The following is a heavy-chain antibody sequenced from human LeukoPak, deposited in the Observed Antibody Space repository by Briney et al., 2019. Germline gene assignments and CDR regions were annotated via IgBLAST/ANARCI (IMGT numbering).Heavy chain of an antibody. CDR2: ISGSGGST. D-gene: IGHD3-10*01. Sequence: GGSLRLSCAASGFTFSSYAMSWVRQAPGKGLEWVSAISGSGGSTYYADSVKGRFTISRDNSKNTLYLQMNSLRAEDTAVYYCARAVPITMVRGTTGGDYWGQGTLVTVSS. CDR1: GFTFSSYA. J-gene: IGHJ4*02. CDR3: ARAVPITMVRGTTGGDY. V-gene: IGHV3-23*01.